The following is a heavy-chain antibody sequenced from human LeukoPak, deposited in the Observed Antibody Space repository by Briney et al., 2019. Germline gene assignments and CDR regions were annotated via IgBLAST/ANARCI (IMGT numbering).Heavy chain of an antibody. Sequence: SVKVSCKASGGTFITYAISWVRQAPGRGLEWMGGIIPIFGTTNFAQKFQGRVTITADESTSTAYMELSSLRSDDTAVYYCAAAGTFEYFDYWGQGTLVTVSS. D-gene: IGHD6-13*01. CDR3: AAAGTFEYFDY. CDR2: IIPIFGTT. V-gene: IGHV1-69*13. J-gene: IGHJ4*02. CDR1: GGTFITYA.